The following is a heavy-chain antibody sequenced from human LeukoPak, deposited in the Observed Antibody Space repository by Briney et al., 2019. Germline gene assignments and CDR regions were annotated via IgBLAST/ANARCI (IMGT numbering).Heavy chain of an antibody. CDR1: GGSISSYY. D-gene: IGHD4-17*01. CDR3: ARLVSTTAYYFDY. Sequence: PSETLSLTCTVSGGSISSYYWSWIRQPPGKGLEWIGYIYYSGSTNYNPSLKSRVTISVDTSKNQFSLKLSSVTAADTAVYYCARLVSTTAYYFDYWGQGTLVTVSP. V-gene: IGHV4-59*01. J-gene: IGHJ4*02. CDR2: IYYSGST.